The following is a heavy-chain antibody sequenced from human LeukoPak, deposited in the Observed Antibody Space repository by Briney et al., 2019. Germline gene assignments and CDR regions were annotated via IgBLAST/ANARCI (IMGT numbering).Heavy chain of an antibody. V-gene: IGHV4-39*01. J-gene: IGHJ4*02. CDR2: IYYTGST. D-gene: IGHD6-13*01. Sequence: SETLSLTCSVSGGSIISRDHYWDWIRQPRGKGLQWIGSIYYTGSTYYNPSVESRVTISVDTSKNQFSLDLGSVTAADTAVYYCATGYLRLDYWGQGSLVTVSS. CDR3: ATGYLRLDY. CDR1: GGSIISRDHY.